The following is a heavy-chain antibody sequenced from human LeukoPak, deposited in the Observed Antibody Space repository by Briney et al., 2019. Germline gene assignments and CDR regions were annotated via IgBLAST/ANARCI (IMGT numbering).Heavy chain of an antibody. Sequence: ASVKVSCKASGYTFTSYYMHWVRQAPGQGLEWMGIINPSGGSTSYAQKFQGRVTMTRDMSTSTVYMELSSLRSEDTAVYYCARDPPLTGGDYYYYYMDVWGKGTTVTVSS. CDR3: ARDPPLTGGDYYYYYMDV. CDR2: INPSGGST. CDR1: GYTFTSYY. J-gene: IGHJ6*03. V-gene: IGHV1-46*01. D-gene: IGHD3-16*01.